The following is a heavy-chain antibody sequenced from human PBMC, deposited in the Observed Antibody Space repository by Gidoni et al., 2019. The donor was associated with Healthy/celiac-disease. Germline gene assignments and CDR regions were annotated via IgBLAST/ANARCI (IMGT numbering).Heavy chain of an antibody. CDR1: GFTFSSYA. CDR3: ARDPSTGKQLVGGPWPLFDY. D-gene: IGHD6-6*01. Sequence: QVQLVESGGGVVQPGRSLRLSCAASGFTFSSYAMHWVRQAPGKGLEWVAVISYDGSNKYYADSVKGRFTISRDNSKNTLYLQMNSLRAEDTAVYYCARDPSTGKQLVGGPWPLFDYWGQGTLVTVSS. V-gene: IGHV3-30-3*01. CDR2: ISYDGSNK. J-gene: IGHJ4*02.